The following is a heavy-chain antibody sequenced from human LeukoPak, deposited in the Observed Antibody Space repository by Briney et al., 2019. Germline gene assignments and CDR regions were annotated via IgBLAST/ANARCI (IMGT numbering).Heavy chain of an antibody. J-gene: IGHJ6*03. CDR1: GGSIYSSSYY. CDR2: IYYSGST. D-gene: IGHD3-3*01. CDR3: ARDRPYYDFWSGSMDV. Sequence: KPSETLSLTCTVSGGSIYSSSYYWGWIRQPPGKGLEWIGSIYYSGSTYYNPSLKSRVTISVDTSKNQFSLKLSSVTAADTAVYYCARDRPYYDFWSGSMDVWGKGTTVTVSS. V-gene: IGHV4-39*07.